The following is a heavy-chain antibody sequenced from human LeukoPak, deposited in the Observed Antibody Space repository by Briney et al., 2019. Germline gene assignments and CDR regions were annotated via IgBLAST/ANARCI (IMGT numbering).Heavy chain of an antibody. CDR2: ISAYNGHT. D-gene: IGHD4-17*01. Sequence: GASAKVSCKASGYTFTKYGITWVRQAPGQGPEWVGWISAYNGHTESAQKFQGRVTMTTDTSTNTAYMELRSLRSDDTAVYYCARTGIDYGDYGLLDYWGQGSLVTVSS. CDR3: ARTGIDYGDYGLLDY. V-gene: IGHV1-18*01. J-gene: IGHJ4*02. CDR1: GYTFTKYG.